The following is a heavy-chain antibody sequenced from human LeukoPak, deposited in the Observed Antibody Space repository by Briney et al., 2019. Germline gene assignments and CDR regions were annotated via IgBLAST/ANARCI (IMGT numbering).Heavy chain of an antibody. Sequence: SQTLSLTCAISGDSVSSNSAAWNWIRQSPLRGLEWLGRTYYRSKWYNDYAVSVKGRVTINPDTSKNQFSLQLNSVTPEDTAVYYCARATGNSSGFRFDPWGQGTLVTVSS. J-gene: IGHJ5*02. CDR1: GDSVSSNSAA. CDR2: TYYRSKWYN. V-gene: IGHV6-1*01. CDR3: ARATGNSSGFRFDP. D-gene: IGHD3-22*01.